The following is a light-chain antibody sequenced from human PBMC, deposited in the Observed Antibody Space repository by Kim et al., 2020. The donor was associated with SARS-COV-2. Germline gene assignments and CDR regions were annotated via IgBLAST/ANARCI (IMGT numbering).Light chain of an antibody. J-gene: IGLJ3*02. CDR3: QSYDISLSGLV. Sequence: QRFTTSCTGTSYNVGASYIVPWYQHLPGAAPKLLIYDDDKRPSGVPHRFSGSKSGTSASLAITWLRAEDEGDYYCQSYDISLSGLVFGGGTKVTVL. CDR2: DDD. V-gene: IGLV1-40*01. CDR1: SYNVGASYI.